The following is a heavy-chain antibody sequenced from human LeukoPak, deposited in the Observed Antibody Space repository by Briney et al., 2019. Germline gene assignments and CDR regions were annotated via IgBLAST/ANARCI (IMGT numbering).Heavy chain of an antibody. CDR3: ARNYSDWSDP. CDR2: INPTTGDT. Sequence: ASVKVSCKASGYTFNDYFMNWVRQAPGQGLEWMGWINPTTGDTKYSQKLQGRVTLTRDMSISTGYMELSRLKSDDTAVYYCARNYSDWSDPWGQGTLVTVSS. V-gene: IGHV1-2*02. CDR1: GYTFNDYF. J-gene: IGHJ5*02. D-gene: IGHD4-11*01.